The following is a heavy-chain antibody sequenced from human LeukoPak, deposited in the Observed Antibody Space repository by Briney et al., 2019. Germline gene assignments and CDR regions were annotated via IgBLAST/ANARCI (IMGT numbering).Heavy chain of an antibody. CDR2: VNNDGSST. V-gene: IGHV3-74*01. J-gene: IGHJ4*02. CDR3: TRGIPVAATRGYFDY. D-gene: IGHD2-15*01. CDR1: GFSFSSYW. Sequence: GGSLRLSCAASGFSFSSYWIHWVRQAPGKGLVWVSRVNNDGSSTTYADSVKGRFTISRDNAKNTLYLQMNSLRAEDTAVYYCTRGIPVAATRGYFDYWGQGTLVTVSS.